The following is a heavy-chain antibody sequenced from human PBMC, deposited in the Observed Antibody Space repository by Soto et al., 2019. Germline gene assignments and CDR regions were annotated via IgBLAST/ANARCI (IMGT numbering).Heavy chain of an antibody. Sequence: PSETLSLTCTVSGGSISPYYWSWIRQPPGKGLEWVGYIYYGGSPSYNPSLKSRITISVETSKSQFSLRLSSVTAAGTAVYYCARGPCIAVAGTWGPEELSLDYWGQGTLVTVSS. CDR1: GGSISPYY. V-gene: IGHV4-59*08. CDR2: IYYGGSP. CDR3: ARGPCIAVAGTWGPEELSLDY. J-gene: IGHJ4*02. D-gene: IGHD6-19*01.